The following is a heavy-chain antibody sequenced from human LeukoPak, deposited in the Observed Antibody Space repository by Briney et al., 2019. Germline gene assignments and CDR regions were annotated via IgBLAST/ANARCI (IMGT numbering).Heavy chain of an antibody. V-gene: IGHV1-3*01. J-gene: IGHJ4*02. Sequence: GASVKVSCKASRYTFTSYAMHWVRQAPGQRGEGMGRMNAGNGNTTYSQKFQGRVAITRDTSASTAYMERSSMRSEDTAVYYCARGRVRGSKGNDYWGQGTLVTVSS. CDR1: RYTFTSYA. CDR2: MNAGNGNT. CDR3: ARGRVRGSKGNDY. D-gene: IGHD3-10*01.